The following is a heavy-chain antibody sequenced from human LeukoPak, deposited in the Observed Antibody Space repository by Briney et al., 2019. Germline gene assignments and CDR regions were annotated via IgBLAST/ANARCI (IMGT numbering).Heavy chain of an antibody. CDR1: GFTFSSYA. D-gene: IGHD6-13*01. J-gene: IGHJ4*02. CDR3: ARDWLSYSSSWYLADY. CDR2: ISYDGSNK. V-gene: IGHV3-30-3*01. Sequence: GRSLRLSCAASGFTFSSYAMHWVRQAPGKGLEWVAVISYDGSNKYYADSVKGRFTISRDNSKNTLYLQMNSLRAEDTAVYYCARDWLSYSSSWYLADYWGQGTLVTVSS.